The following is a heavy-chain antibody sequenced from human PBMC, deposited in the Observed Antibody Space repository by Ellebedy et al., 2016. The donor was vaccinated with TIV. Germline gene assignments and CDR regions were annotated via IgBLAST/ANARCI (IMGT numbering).Heavy chain of an antibody. CDR2: INKDGSEK. CDR3: ASPPGVVAL. Sequence: GEFLKISCAGSGFTFSFYWMSWVRQAPGKGPEWVANINKDGSEKFYVDSVKGRFTISRDNAKNSLYLQMNSLRAEDTAVYYCASPPGVVALWGQGTLVTVSS. V-gene: IGHV3-7*03. J-gene: IGHJ4*02. CDR1: GFTFSFYW. D-gene: IGHD3-10*01.